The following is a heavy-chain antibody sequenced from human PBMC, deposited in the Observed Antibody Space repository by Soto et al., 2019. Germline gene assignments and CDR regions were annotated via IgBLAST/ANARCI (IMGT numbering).Heavy chain of an antibody. Sequence: PGGSLRLSCAASGFTFSSYGMHWVRQAPGKGLEWVALIWYDASNKYYTDSVKGRFTISRDNSKNTLYLQMNSLRAEDTAVYYGAKGPNYYDSSGYPGLDYWGQGTLVTVSS. D-gene: IGHD3-22*01. CDR1: GFTFSSYG. CDR3: AKGPNYYDSSGYPGLDY. J-gene: IGHJ4*02. V-gene: IGHV3-33*06. CDR2: IWYDASNK.